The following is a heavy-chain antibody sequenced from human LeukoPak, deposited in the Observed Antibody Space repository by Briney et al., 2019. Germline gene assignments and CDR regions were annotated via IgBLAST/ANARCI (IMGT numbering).Heavy chain of an antibody. J-gene: IGHJ5*02. CDR2: ISHDGRTT. CDR1: GFTFSDYS. V-gene: IGHV3-30*03. Sequence: PGGSLRLSCTASGFTFSDYSIHWVRQAPGKGLEWVAVISHDGRTTYYADSVKGRFTISRDNSKNTLYLQMNSLRAEDTAVYYCARGHSISPNWFDPWGQGTLVTVSS. CDR3: ARGHSISPNWFDP. D-gene: IGHD6-13*01.